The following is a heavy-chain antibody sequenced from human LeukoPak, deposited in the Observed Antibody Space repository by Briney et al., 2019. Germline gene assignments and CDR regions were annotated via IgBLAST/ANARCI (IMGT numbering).Heavy chain of an antibody. CDR3: ARDEAWSSDY. CDR1: GFTFSRYW. V-gene: IGHV3-7*05. J-gene: IGHJ4*02. D-gene: IGHD3-10*01. CDR2: IKHDGSEK. Sequence: GGSLRLSCAASGFTFSRYWMSWVRQAPGKGLEWVANIKHDGSEKNYVDSVKGRLTISRDNAKNSVHLQVNNLRAEDTALYYCARDEAWSSDYWGQGTLVTVSS.